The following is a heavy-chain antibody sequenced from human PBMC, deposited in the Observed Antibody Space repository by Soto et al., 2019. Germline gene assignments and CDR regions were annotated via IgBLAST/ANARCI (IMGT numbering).Heavy chain of an antibody. V-gene: IGHV1-69*13. Sequence: GASVKVSCKASGGTFSSYAISWVRQAPGQGLEWMGGIIPIFGTANYAQKFQGRVTITADESTSTAYMELSSLRSEDTAVYYCARDAHGYGDFDYWGQGTLVTVCS. D-gene: IGHD4-17*01. CDR2: IIPIFGTA. CDR1: GGTFSSYA. CDR3: ARDAHGYGDFDY. J-gene: IGHJ4*02.